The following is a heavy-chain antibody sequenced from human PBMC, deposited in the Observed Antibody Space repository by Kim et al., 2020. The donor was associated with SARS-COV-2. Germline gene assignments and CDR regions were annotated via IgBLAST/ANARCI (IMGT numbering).Heavy chain of an antibody. CDR1: GFTFRGYA. Sequence: GGSLRLSCAASGFTFRGYAMSWARQAPGKGLEWVSTISDSGFRTHYTDSVKGRFTISRDNSKSTLFLQMNSLRVEDTAVYYCGASDYWGQGSLVTVSS. CDR3: GASDY. J-gene: IGHJ4*02. V-gene: IGHV3-23*01. CDR2: ISDSGFRT.